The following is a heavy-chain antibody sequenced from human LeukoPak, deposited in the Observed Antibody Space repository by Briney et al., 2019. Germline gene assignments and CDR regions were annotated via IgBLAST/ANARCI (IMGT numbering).Heavy chain of an antibody. CDR1: GYSISSGYY. D-gene: IGHD3-22*01. CDR3: AREGYYYDSSGYYSASGYMDV. CDR2: IYYSGST. V-gene: IGHV4-38-2*02. J-gene: IGHJ6*03. Sequence: SETLSLTCTVSGYSISSGYYWGWIRQPPGKGLEWIGYIYYSGSTNYNPSLKSRVTISVDTSKNQFSLKLSSVTAADTAVYYCAREGYYYDSSGYYSASGYMDVWGKGTTVTISS.